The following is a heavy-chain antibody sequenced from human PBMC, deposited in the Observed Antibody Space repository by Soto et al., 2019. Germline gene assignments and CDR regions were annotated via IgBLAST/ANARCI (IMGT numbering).Heavy chain of an antibody. J-gene: IGHJ3*02. V-gene: IGHV4-30-4*01. CDR1: GDSFSSGDYY. CDR3: ARLPTVDHAAFDI. Sequence: QVQLQESCPGLVKPSQTLSLTCTVSGDSFSSGDYYWSWIRQPPGKGLEWIGYIYYSGSTYYNPSRQSRVTISVDTSKNQFSLKLSSVTAADTAVYFCARLPTVDHAAFDIWGQGTMVTVSS. D-gene: IGHD2-21*01. CDR2: IYYSGST.